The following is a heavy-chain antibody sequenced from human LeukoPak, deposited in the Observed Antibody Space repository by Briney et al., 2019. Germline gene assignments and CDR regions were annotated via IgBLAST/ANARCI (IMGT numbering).Heavy chain of an antibody. V-gene: IGHV4-59*08. CDR3: ARLDTAMAPFDY. D-gene: IGHD5-18*01. Sequence: PSETLSLTCTVSGGSISSYYWSWIRQPPGKGLEWIGYIYYSGSTNYNPSLKSRVTISVDTSKNQFSLKLSSVTAADTAVYYCARLDTAMAPFDYWGQGTLVTVSS. J-gene: IGHJ4*02. CDR1: GGSISSYY. CDR2: IYYSGST.